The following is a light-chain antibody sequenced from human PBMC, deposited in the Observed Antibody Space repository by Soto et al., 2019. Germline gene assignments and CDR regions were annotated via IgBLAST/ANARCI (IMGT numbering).Light chain of an antibody. CDR3: LQVGSFRRT. Sequence: DIQMTQSPSSVSASVGDRITITCRASQDIGGRLAWFQQKPGKAPQYPIQAASILQSGVPSRFSRSGSGTEFILTINNLQPEDFSSFFRLQVGSFRRTFGLGPKLEI. CDR1: QDIGGR. J-gene: IGKJ1*01. V-gene: IGKV1-12*01. CDR2: AAS.